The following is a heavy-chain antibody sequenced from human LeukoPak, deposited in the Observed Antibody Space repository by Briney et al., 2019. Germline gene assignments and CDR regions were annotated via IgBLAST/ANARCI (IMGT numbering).Heavy chain of an antibody. CDR3: ARLKLTGPGGFDY. CDR2: IYYSGST. J-gene: IGHJ4*02. Sequence: SETLSLTCTVSGGSISSGDYYWSWIRQPPGKGLEWIGSIYYSGSTYYNPSLKSRVTISVDTSKNQFSLKLSSVTAADTAVYYCARLKLTGPGGFDYWGQGTLVTVSS. V-gene: IGHV4-39*01. D-gene: IGHD7-27*01. CDR1: GGSISSGDYY.